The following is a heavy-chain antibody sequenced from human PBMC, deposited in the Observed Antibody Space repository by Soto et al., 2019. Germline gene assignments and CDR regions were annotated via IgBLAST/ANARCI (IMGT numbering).Heavy chain of an antibody. D-gene: IGHD2-15*01. Sequence: SVKVSCKASGGTFSSYAISRVRQAPGQGLEWMGGIIPIFGTANYAQKFQGRVTITADESTSTAYMELSSLRSEDTAVYYCARTDGYCSGGSCYSGMGGMDVWGQGTTVTVS. CDR3: ARTDGYCSGGSCYSGMGGMDV. CDR1: GGTFSSYA. V-gene: IGHV1-69*13. J-gene: IGHJ6*02. CDR2: IIPIFGTA.